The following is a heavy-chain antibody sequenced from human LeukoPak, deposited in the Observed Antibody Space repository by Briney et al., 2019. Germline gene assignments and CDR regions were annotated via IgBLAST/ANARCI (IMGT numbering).Heavy chain of an antibody. CDR2: ISTSGGTI. Sequence: GGSLRLSCSAAGFTFSDYYMSWIRQAPGKGLEWVSYISTSGGTIYYADSVKGRFTISRDNAKNSLYLQMNSLRAEDTAVYYCARSPPAGHYWYFDLWGRGTLVTVSS. V-gene: IGHV3-11*01. J-gene: IGHJ2*01. D-gene: IGHD6-19*01. CDR3: ARSPPAGHYWYFDL. CDR1: GFTFSDYY.